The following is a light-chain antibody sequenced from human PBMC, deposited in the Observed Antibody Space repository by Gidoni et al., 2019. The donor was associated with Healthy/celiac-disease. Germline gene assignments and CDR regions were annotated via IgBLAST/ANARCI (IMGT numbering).Light chain of an antibody. CDR1: QSIISY. CDR2: AAS. Sequence: DIQMTQSPSSLYASVGDRVTSTCRASQSIISYLYWYQQKPGKAPKLLIYAASSLQSGVPSRFSGSGSVTDFTLTIISLQPEDFATYYCQQSYSTLYTFGQGTKLEIK. V-gene: IGKV1-39*01. CDR3: QQSYSTLYT. J-gene: IGKJ2*01.